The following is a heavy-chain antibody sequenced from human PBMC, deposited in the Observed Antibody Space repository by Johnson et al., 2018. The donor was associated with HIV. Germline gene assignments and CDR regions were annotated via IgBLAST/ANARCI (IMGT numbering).Heavy chain of an antibody. D-gene: IGHD4-11*01. CDR3: TTGHSNTSGAFDI. J-gene: IGHJ3*02. V-gene: IGHV3-30*03. Sequence: QVQLVESGGGVVQPGRSLRLSCAASGFTFSTFGMHWVRQAPGKGLEWVAFISHDGNKKYYADFLKGRFTISRENSKNTLYLQMNSLKTEDTAVYYCTTGHSNTSGAFDIWGQGTMVTVSS. CDR2: ISHDGNKK. CDR1: GFTFSTFG.